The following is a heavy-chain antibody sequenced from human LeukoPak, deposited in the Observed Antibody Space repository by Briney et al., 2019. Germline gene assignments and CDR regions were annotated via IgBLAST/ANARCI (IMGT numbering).Heavy chain of an antibody. D-gene: IGHD3-10*01. V-gene: IGHV1-2*02. J-gene: IGHJ4*02. CDR2: INPNSGGT. Sequence: ASVKVSCKASGYTFTGYYMHWVRQAPGQGLEWMGWINPNSGGTNYAQKFQGRVTMTRDTSISTAYMELSRLRSDDTAVYYCARDTLFMVRGVINDYRGQGTLVTVSS. CDR1: GYTFTGYY. CDR3: ARDTLFMVRGVINDY.